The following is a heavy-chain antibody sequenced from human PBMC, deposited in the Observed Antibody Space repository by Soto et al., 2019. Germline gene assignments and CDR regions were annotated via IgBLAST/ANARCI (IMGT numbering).Heavy chain of an antibody. V-gene: IGHV3-9*01. D-gene: IGHD6-6*01. Sequence: GGSLRLSCAASGFTFDDYAMYWVRQAPGKGLEWVSGISWNSGSIGYADSVKGRFTISRDNAKNSLYLQMNSLRAEDTALYYCAKGIAALDYYGMDVWGQGTTVTVSS. CDR2: ISWNSGSI. CDR3: AKGIAALDYYGMDV. CDR1: GFTFDDYA. J-gene: IGHJ6*02.